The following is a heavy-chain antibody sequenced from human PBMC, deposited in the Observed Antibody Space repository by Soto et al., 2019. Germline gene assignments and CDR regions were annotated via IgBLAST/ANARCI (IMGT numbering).Heavy chain of an antibody. CDR1: GYTFTSYY. J-gene: IGHJ5*02. Sequence: QVQLVQSGAEVKKPGASVKGSCKASGYTFTSYYMHWVRPAPGQGLEWMGIINPSGGSTSYAQKFQGRVTRTRDTSARIVYMGLSSLRSEDTAVYYCARASVFWSGYRNWFDPWGQGTLVTVSS. D-gene: IGHD3-3*01. CDR2: INPSGGST. CDR3: ARASVFWSGYRNWFDP. V-gene: IGHV1-46*01.